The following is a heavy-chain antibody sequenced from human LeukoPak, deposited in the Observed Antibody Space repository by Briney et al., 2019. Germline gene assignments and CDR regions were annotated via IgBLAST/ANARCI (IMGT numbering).Heavy chain of an antibody. CDR2: INHSGST. V-gene: IGHV4-34*01. Sequence: SETLSLTCAVYGGSFSGYYWSWIRQPPGKGLEWIGEINHSGSTNYNPSLKSRVTISVDTSKNQFSLKLSSVTAADTAVYYCARRVDWGEYYFDYWGQGTLVTVSS. J-gene: IGHJ4*02. D-gene: IGHD7-27*01. CDR3: ARRVDWGEYYFDY. CDR1: GGSFSGYY.